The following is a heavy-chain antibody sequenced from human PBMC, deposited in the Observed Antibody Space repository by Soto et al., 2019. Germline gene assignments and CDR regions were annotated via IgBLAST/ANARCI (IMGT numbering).Heavy chain of an antibody. V-gene: IGHV3-48*02. D-gene: IGHD3-22*01. CDR2: ISSSSSTI. CDR3: AREPPTYYYDSSGYPYYFDY. Sequence: PGGSLRPSCAASGFTFSSYSMNWVRQAPGKGLEWVSYISSSSSTIYYADSVKGRFTISRDNAKNSLYLQMNSLRDEDTAVYYCAREPPTYYYDSSGYPYYFDYWGQGTLVTVSS. CDR1: GFTFSSYS. J-gene: IGHJ4*02.